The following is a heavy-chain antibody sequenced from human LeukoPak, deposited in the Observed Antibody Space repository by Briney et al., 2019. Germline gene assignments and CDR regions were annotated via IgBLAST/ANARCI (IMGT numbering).Heavy chain of an antibody. J-gene: IGHJ3*02. CDR3: ARVRTLSISQLWLKVADAFDI. CDR2: IDSYGTTI. D-gene: IGHD5-18*01. V-gene: IGHV3-11*04. Sequence: TGGSLRLSCAASGFSLSDYYMSWIRQAPGKGLEWVAYIDSYGTTIYYADSVKGQFTISRDSTKNSLYLQMNSLRAEDTAVYYCARVRTLSISQLWLKVADAFDIWGQGTMVTVSS. CDR1: GFSLSDYY.